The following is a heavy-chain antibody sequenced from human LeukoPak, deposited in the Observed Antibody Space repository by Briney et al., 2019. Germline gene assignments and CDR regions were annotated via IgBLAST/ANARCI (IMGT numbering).Heavy chain of an antibody. D-gene: IGHD1-1*01. Sequence: GGSLRLSCAASGFTFSDYYMSWIRQAPGKGLEWVSYISSSSSYTKYGDSVKGRFTISRDNAKNSLYPQVNSLRAEDTAVYYCARGTGTTAYFDYWGQGTLVTVSS. CDR1: GFTFSDYY. V-gene: IGHV3-11*06. CDR3: ARGTGTTAYFDY. J-gene: IGHJ4*02. CDR2: ISSSSSYT.